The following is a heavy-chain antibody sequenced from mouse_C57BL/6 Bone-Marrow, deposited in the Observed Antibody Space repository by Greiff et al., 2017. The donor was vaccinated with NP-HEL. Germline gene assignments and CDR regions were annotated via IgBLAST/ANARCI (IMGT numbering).Heavy chain of an antibody. D-gene: IGHD1-1*01. V-gene: IGHV1-80*01. CDR1: GYTFTSYW. CDR2: IYPGDGDT. J-gene: IGHJ4*01. CDR3: ARGDYGSSRFGYAMDY. Sequence: VQLQQSGTVLARPGASVKMSCKTSGYTFTSYWMHWVKQRPGQGLEWIGQIYPGDGDTKYNGKFKGKATLTADKSSSTAYMQVSSLTSEDSAVYFCARGDYGSSRFGYAMDYWGQGTSVTVSS.